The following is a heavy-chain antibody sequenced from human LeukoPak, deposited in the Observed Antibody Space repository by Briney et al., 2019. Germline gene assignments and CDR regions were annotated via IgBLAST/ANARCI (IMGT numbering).Heavy chain of an antibody. CDR2: ISYDGSIQ. Sequence: GGSLRLSRAASGFTFSSYGIHWVRQAPGRGLEWVTYISYDGSIQYYTESIKGRYTISRDNSKNTVFLQMNSLRGEDTAVYFCAKGRPAAGTEAEFDCWGQGTLVTVSS. J-gene: IGHJ4*02. CDR1: GFTFSSYG. D-gene: IGHD6-13*01. V-gene: IGHV3-30*18. CDR3: AKGRPAAGTEAEFDC.